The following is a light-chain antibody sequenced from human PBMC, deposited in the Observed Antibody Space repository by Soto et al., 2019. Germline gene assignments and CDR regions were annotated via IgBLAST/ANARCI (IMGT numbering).Light chain of an antibody. J-gene: IGLJ2*01. CDR1: SGHKNNA. CDR3: QSRDTGINVV. Sequence: QSVLTQSPSASASLGASVKLTCTLSSGHKNNAIAWHQQQPEKGPRYLMKVNSDGSHDRGDGLPDRFSGSSSGAERYLTISSFQSEDEADYFCQSRDTGINVVFGGGTKLTVL. V-gene: IGLV4-69*01. CDR2: VNSDGSH.